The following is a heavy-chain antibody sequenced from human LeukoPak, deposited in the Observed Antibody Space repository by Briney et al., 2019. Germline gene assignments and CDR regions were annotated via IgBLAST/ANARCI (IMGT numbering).Heavy chain of an antibody. CDR1: GFTFGSYT. D-gene: IGHD2/OR15-2a*01. CDR3: AKDRAYCSSSTCLDQDF. CDR2: ISGSGDNT. J-gene: IGHJ4*02. V-gene: IGHV3-23*01. Sequence: GGSLRLSCAASGFTFGSYTIKWVRQAPGKGLEWVSEISGSGDNTYYADSVKGRLTISRDNSKNTLYLQMNSLRDEDTAVYYCAKDRAYCSSSTCLDQDFWGQGTLVTVSS.